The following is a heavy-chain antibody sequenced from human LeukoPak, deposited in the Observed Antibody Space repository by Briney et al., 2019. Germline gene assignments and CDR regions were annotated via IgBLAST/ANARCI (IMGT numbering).Heavy chain of an antibody. CDR3: ARSRMWQWWGYFDY. D-gene: IGHD2-15*01. CDR2: INHSGST. V-gene: IGHV4-34*01. J-gene: IGHJ4*02. CDR1: GGSFSGYY. Sequence: SETLSLTCAVYGGSFSGYYRSWIRQPPGKGLEWIGEINHSGSTNYNPSLKSRVTISVDTSKNQFSLKLSSVTAADTAVYYCARSRMWQWWGYFDYWGQGTLVTVSS.